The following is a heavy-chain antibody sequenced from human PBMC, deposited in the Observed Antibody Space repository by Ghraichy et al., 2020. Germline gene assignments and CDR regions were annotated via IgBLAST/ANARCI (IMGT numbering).Heavy chain of an antibody. V-gene: IGHV4-59*01. J-gene: IGHJ5*02. Sequence: SETLSLTCSVFGVSMTSYYWNWIRQPPGKGLEWIGYFYYTGSTSYSSSLESRVTMSVDTSKNQFSLKLTSVTAADTAVYYCASSGIRASAFDPWGQGTLVTVSS. CDR2: FYYTGST. CDR3: ASSGIRASAFDP. D-gene: IGHD1-14*01. CDR1: GVSMTSYY.